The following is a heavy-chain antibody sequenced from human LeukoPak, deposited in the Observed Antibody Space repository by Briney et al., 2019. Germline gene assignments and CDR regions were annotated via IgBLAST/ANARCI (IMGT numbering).Heavy chain of an antibody. V-gene: IGHV4-39*01. Sequence: SETLSLTCTVSGGSLSSSSYYWGWIRQSPGRGLEWVGSISYSGSAYYNPSLKSRLTISVDTSTNQFSLKLSSVTAADTAVYYCARCITMVRGIIRPPDYWGQGTLVTVSS. CDR3: ARCITMVRGIIRPPDY. CDR2: ISYSGSA. CDR1: GGSLSSSSYY. J-gene: IGHJ4*02. D-gene: IGHD3-10*01.